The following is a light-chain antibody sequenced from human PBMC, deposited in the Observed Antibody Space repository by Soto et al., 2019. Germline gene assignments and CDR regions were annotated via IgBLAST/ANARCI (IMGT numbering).Light chain of an antibody. CDR1: QTVDSGY. V-gene: IGKV3-20*01. Sequence: EIVLTQSPGTLSLSPGERATLSCRASQTVDSGYLAWYQQKPGQAPRLLIFGATSRDTGIPDRFRGSGSGADFTLTITSLEPEDFAVYYCQQYRSSPRTFGQGTKVEIK. J-gene: IGKJ1*01. CDR3: QQYRSSPRT. CDR2: GAT.